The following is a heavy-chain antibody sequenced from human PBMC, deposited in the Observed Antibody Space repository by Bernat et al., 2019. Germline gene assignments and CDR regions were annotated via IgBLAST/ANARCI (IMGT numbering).Heavy chain of an antibody. CDR3: ARGRGRWIQLWVTYGMDV. Sequence: QLQLQQWGAGLLKPSETLSLTCAVYGGSFSGYYWSWIRQPPGKGLEWIGEINHSGSTNYNPSLKSRVTISVDTSKNQFSLKLSSVTAADTAVYYCARGRGRWIQLWVTYGMDVWGQGTTVTVSS. CDR2: INHSGST. V-gene: IGHV4-34*01. D-gene: IGHD5-18*01. CDR1: GGSFSGYY. J-gene: IGHJ6*02.